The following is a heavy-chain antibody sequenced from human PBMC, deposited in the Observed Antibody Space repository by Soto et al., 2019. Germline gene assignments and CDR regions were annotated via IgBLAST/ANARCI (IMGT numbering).Heavy chain of an antibody. Sequence: PSETLSLTCAVYGGSFSGYYWTWIRQPPGTGLEWIGEINHSGSTNYNPSLKSRVTISVDTSKNQFSLKLSSVTAADTAVYYCARQGRAGWYVDWFDPWGQGTLVTVSS. CDR2: INHSGST. V-gene: IGHV4-34*01. D-gene: IGHD6-19*01. CDR1: GGSFSGYY. CDR3: ARQGRAGWYVDWFDP. J-gene: IGHJ5*02.